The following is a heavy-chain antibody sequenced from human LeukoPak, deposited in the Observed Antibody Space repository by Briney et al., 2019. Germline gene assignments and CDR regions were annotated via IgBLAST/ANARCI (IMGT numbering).Heavy chain of an antibody. Sequence: ASVKVSCKASGYTFTSYYMHWVRQAPGQGLEWMGIINPSGGSTSYAQKFQGRVTMTRGTSTSTVYMELSSLRSEDTAVYYCAREQADYDSSGYSPFDYWGQGTLVTVSS. CDR3: AREQADYDSSGYSPFDY. CDR2: INPSGGST. CDR1: GYTFTSYY. J-gene: IGHJ4*02. V-gene: IGHV1-46*01. D-gene: IGHD3-22*01.